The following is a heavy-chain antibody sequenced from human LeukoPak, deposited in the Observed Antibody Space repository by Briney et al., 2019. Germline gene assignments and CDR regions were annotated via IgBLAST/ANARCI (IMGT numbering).Heavy chain of an antibody. J-gene: IGHJ4*02. V-gene: IGHV1-2*02. Sequence: GASVKVSCKASGYTFTGYYMHWVRQAPGQGLEWMGWINPNSGGTNYAQKFQGRVTMTRDPSISTAYMELSRLRSDDTAVYYCARVCPRYSSSWYCMGYWGQGTLVTVSS. CDR2: INPNSGGT. D-gene: IGHD6-13*01. CDR1: GYTFTGYY. CDR3: ARVCPRYSSSWYCMGY.